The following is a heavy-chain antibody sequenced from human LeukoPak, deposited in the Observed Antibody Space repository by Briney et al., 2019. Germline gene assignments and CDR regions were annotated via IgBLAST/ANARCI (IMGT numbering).Heavy chain of an antibody. D-gene: IGHD6-13*01. J-gene: IGHJ4*02. V-gene: IGHV3-21*01. CDR3: ASSGSSSSTLDY. Sequence: GGSLRLSCAASGFTFSSYSMNWVRQAPGKGLEWVSSISSSSSYIYYADSVKGRFTISRDNSKNTLYLQMNSLRAEDTAVYYCASSGSSSSTLDYWGQGTLVTVSS. CDR2: ISSSSSYI. CDR1: GFTFSSYS.